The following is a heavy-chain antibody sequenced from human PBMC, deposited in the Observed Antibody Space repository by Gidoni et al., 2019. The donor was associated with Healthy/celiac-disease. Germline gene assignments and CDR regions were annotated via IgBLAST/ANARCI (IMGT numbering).Heavy chain of an antibody. CDR3: ARDMGSSSWYRDWFDP. J-gene: IGHJ5*02. CDR1: GYTFTGYY. D-gene: IGHD6-13*01. CDR2: INPNSGGT. V-gene: IGHV1-2*02. Sequence: QVQLVQSGAEVKKPGASVKVSCKASGYTFTGYYMNWVRQAPGQGLEWMGWINPNSGGTNYAQKFQGRVTMTRDTSISTAYMELSRLRSDDTAVYYCARDMGSSSWYRDWFDPWGQGTLVTVSS.